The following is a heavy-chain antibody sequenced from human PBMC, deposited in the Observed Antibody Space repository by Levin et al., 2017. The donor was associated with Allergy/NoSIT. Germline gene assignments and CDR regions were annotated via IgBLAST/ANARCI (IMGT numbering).Heavy chain of an antibody. J-gene: IGHJ4*02. CDR3: ARSYSSVVGRFDY. V-gene: IGHV4-59*01. CDR2: IYFSGST. CDR1: FGSITGYY. D-gene: IGHD6-19*01. Sequence: SETLSLTCTVSFGSITGYYWSWIRQPPGKGLEWIGHIYFSGSTNYNPSLKSRVTISVDTSRNQFSLKLSSVTAADTALYYCARSYSSVVGRFDYWGQGTLVTVSS.